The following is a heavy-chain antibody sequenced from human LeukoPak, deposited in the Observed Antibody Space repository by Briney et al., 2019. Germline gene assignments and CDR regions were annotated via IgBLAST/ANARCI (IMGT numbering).Heavy chain of an antibody. V-gene: IGHV3-30-3*01. D-gene: IGHD2-2*02. CDR3: ARDYGVYCSSTSCYTYYFDY. J-gene: IGHJ4*02. CDR2: ISYDGSNK. Sequence: GGSLRLSCAASGFTFSSYAMHWVRQAPGKGLEWVAAISYDGSNKYYADSVKGRFTISRDNSKNTLYLQMNSLRAEDTAVYYCARDYGVYCSSTSCYTYYFDYWGQGTLVTVSS. CDR1: GFTFSSYA.